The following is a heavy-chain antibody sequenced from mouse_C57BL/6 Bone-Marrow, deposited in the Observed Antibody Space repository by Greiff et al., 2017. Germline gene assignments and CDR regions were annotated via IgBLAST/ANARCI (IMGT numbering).Heavy chain of an antibody. V-gene: IGHV1-64*01. CDR2: IPPNSGST. Sequence: VQLQQPGAELVKPGASVKLSCKASGYTFTSYWMHWVKKRPGQGLEWIGMIPPNSGSTNYNEKFKSQATLTVDKSSSTAYMQLSSLTSEDSAVYYCARMTWWNYVSTRDYWGQGTTLTGAS. CDR1: GYTFTSYW. D-gene: IGHD1-1*01. J-gene: IGHJ2*01. CDR3: ARMTWWNYVSTRDY.